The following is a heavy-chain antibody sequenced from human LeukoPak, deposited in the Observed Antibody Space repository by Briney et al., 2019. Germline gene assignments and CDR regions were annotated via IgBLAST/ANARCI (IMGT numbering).Heavy chain of an antibody. CDR3: ARAQPWTYYYYMDV. J-gene: IGHJ6*03. V-gene: IGHV3-15*01. CDR1: GFTFSNAW. D-gene: IGHD1-1*01. Sequence: AGGSLRLSCAASGFTFSNAWMSWVRQAPGKGLEWVGRIKSKTDGGTTDYAAPVKGRFTISRDDSKNTLYLQMNSLRAEDTAVYYCARAQPWTYYYYMDVWGKGTTVTVSS. CDR2: IKSKTDGGTT.